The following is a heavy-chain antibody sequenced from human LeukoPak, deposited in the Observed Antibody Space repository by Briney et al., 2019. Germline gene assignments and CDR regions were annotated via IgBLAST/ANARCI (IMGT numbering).Heavy chain of an antibody. CDR1: GYDFTSVG. Sequence: GASVNVSCKASGYDFTSVGITWVRQAPGQGLEWMGWISPYSGNTRNVQKLQGRVTMTTDTSTSTAYMELRSPRFDDTAVYYCARAGSGSGWYFDYWGQGTLVTVSS. CDR2: ISPYSGNT. J-gene: IGHJ4*02. V-gene: IGHV1-18*01. D-gene: IGHD6-19*01. CDR3: ARAGSGSGWYFDY.